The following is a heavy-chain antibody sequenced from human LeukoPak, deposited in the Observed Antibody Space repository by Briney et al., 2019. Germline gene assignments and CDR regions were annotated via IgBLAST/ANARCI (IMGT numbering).Heavy chain of an antibody. J-gene: IGHJ4*02. Sequence: SETLSLTCTVSGGSISSYYWSWIRQPPGKGLEWIGYICYSGYTSYNPSLKSRLTISVDKSKNQFSLKLSSGTAADTAVYFCARAAGGGATDYFDYWGQGTLVTVSS. CDR3: ARAAGGGATDYFDY. D-gene: IGHD1-26*01. CDR1: GGSISSYY. V-gene: IGHV4-59*01. CDR2: ICYSGYT.